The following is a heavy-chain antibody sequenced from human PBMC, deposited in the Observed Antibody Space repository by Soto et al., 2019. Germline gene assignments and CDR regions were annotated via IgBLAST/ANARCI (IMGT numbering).Heavy chain of an antibody. D-gene: IGHD2-15*01. J-gene: IGHJ4*02. CDR3: AREDIQDIVVVVVAPEGLGY. CDR2: ISGYNGNS. CDR1: GYTFTSYG. Sequence: QVQLVQSGAEVKTPGASVKVSCKASGYTFTSYGISWVRQAPGQGLEWMGRISGYNGNSNYAQNLQGRVTMTTDTSTSTAYMELRSLRSDDTAVYYCAREDIQDIVVVVVAPEGLGYWGQGTRVTVSS. V-gene: IGHV1-18*01.